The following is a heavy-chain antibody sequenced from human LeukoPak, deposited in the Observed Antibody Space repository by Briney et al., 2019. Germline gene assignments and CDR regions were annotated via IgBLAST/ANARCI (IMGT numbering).Heavy chain of an antibody. Sequence: ASVKVSCKASGYTFTSFDFNWVRQATGQGLEWMGWMKSNNGHTGCAQKFQGRVTMTRDTSISTAYIELSSLTFEDTAVYYCARGPPNWGMVGYWGQGTLVTVSS. CDR2: MKSNNGHT. CDR3: ARGPPNWGMVGY. D-gene: IGHD7-27*01. J-gene: IGHJ4*02. V-gene: IGHV1-8*01. CDR1: GYTFTSFD.